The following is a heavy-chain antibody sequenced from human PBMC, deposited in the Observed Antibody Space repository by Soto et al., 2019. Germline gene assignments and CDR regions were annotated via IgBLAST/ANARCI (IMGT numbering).Heavy chain of an antibody. J-gene: IGHJ4*02. Sequence: GGSLRLSCAASGFTFSSYSMNWVRQAPGKGLEWASYISSSSSTIYYADSVKGRFTISRDNAKNSLYLQMNSLRDEDTAVYYCAKARAQYYDFWSGYPVDYWGQGTLVTVSS. D-gene: IGHD3-3*01. CDR1: GFTFSSYS. CDR2: ISSSSSTI. V-gene: IGHV3-48*02. CDR3: AKARAQYYDFWSGYPVDY.